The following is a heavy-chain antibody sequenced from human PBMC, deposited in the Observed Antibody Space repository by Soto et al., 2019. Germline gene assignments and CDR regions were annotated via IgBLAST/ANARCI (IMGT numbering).Heavy chain of an antibody. D-gene: IGHD6-6*01. CDR1: GYTFTNNY. CDR2: INPSGGNT. Sequence: ASVKVSCKASGYTFTNNYMHWVRQAPGQGLEWMGIINPSGGNTNYAQKFQGRVTMTRDTSTSTVYMELSSLRSEDTAVYYCTRKHVQYNWLDPWGQGTLVTVSS. CDR3: TRKHVQYNWLDP. V-gene: IGHV1-46*03. J-gene: IGHJ5*02.